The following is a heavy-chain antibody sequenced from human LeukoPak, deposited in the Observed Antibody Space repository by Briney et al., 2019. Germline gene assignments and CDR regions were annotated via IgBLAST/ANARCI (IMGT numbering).Heavy chain of an antibody. CDR3: ASLTTADAFDI. V-gene: IGHV4-59*01. D-gene: IGHD3-22*01. CDR2: IYDSGSA. Sequence: PSETLSLTCTVSGGSISSYYWSWIRQPPGKGLEWIGYIYDSGSANYNPSLKSRVTISVDTSKNQFSLKLSSVTAADTAVFYCASLTTADAFDIWGQGTMVTVSS. CDR1: GGSISSYY. J-gene: IGHJ3*02.